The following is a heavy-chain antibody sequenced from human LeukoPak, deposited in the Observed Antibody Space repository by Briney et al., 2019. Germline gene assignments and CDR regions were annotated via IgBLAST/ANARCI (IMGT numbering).Heavy chain of an antibody. V-gene: IGHV4-34*01. CDR2: INHSGST. J-gene: IGHJ2*01. D-gene: IGHD2-15*01. CDR3: ARGGRSLVAAQFDL. Sequence: SETLSLTCAVYGGSFSGYYWSWIRQPPGKGLEWIGEINHSGSTNYNPSLKSRVTISVDTSKNQFSLKLSSVNAADTAVYYCARGGRSLVAAQFDLWGRGTLVTVSS. CDR1: GGSFSGYY.